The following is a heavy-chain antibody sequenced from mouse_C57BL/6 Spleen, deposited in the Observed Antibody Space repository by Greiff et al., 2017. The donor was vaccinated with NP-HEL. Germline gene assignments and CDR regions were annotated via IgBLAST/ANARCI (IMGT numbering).Heavy chain of an antibody. CDR3: AAYGNYGAWFAY. Sequence: VQLQQSGPELMKPGASVKISCKASGYAFSSSWMNWVKQRPGKGLEWIGRIYPGDGDTNYNGKFKGKATLTADKSSSTAYMQLSSLTSEDSAVYFCAAYGNYGAWFAYWGQGTLVTVSA. CDR1: GYAFSSSW. V-gene: IGHV1-82*01. J-gene: IGHJ3*01. CDR2: IYPGDGDT. D-gene: IGHD2-1*01.